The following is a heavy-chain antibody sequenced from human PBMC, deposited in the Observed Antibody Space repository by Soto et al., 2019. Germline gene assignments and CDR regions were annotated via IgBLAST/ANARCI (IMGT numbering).Heavy chain of an antibody. CDR3: STDDVGPSYYDRPLRI. V-gene: IGHV3-15*01. J-gene: IGHJ3*02. CDR2: IKSDTDGGAA. CDR1: GFTFANAW. D-gene: IGHD3-22*01. Sequence: EVQLVESGGGLVKPGGSLRLSCTASGFTFANAWMWWVRQAPGKGLECIGRIKSDTDGGAADYAAPVKGRFTISRDDSQNTLFLQMNSLKSEDTAVYYCSTDDVGPSYYDRPLRIWCRGTLVAVSS.